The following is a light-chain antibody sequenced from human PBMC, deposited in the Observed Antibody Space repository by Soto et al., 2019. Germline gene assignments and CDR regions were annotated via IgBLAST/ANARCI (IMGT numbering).Light chain of an antibody. Sequence: EIVMTQSPATLSVSPGEGATLSCRASQSVSSNLAWYQQKPGQAPRLLIYDASNRATGIPARFSGGGSGTEFTLTISNLQSEDFAVYYCQQYNNWPPVTFGQGTKVDIK. J-gene: IGKJ1*01. CDR2: DAS. CDR1: QSVSSN. CDR3: QQYNNWPPVT. V-gene: IGKV3D-15*01.